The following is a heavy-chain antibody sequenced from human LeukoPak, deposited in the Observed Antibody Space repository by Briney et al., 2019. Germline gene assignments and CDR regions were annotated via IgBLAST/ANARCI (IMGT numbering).Heavy chain of an antibody. CDR2: ISSSGSTI. J-gene: IGHJ4*02. CDR1: GFTFSSYE. Sequence: PGGSLRLSCAASGFTFSSYEMNWVRQAPGKGLEWVSYISSSGSTIFYADSVKGRFTISRDNAKNTLYLQMNSLRAEDTAVYYCAKDPRGTAIHSWGQGTLVTVSS. D-gene: IGHD5-18*01. V-gene: IGHV3-48*03. CDR3: AKDPRGTAIHS.